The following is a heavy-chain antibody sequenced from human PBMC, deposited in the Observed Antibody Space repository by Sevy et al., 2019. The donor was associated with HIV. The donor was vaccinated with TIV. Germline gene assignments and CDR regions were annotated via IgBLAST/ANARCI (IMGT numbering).Heavy chain of an antibody. V-gene: IGHV3-9*01. D-gene: IGHD3-10*01. CDR1: GFRFEDYD. J-gene: IGHJ4*02. CDR3: AKDLLPYGSGSYPLDY. CDR2: IGWNSGSV. Sequence: GGSLRLSCAASGFRFEDYDMHWVRRAPGKGLEWVSVIGWNSGSVGYAVSVKGRFTISRDNAKNLLYLQMNSLTSEDTALYYCAKDLLPYGSGSYPLDYWGQGTVVTVSS.